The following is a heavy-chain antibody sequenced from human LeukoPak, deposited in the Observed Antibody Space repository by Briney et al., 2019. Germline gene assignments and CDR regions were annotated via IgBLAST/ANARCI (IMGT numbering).Heavy chain of an antibody. J-gene: IGHJ6*03. V-gene: IGHV4-59*12. CDR1: GGSISSYY. CDR2: IYYTGST. Sequence: SETLSLTCTVSGGSISSYYWSWIRQPPGKGLEWIGFIYYTGSTNYNPSLKSRVTISVDTSKNQFSLKLSSVTAADTAVYYCARGRGGYYYGSGSYYNPSLRMEDYYYYMDVWGKGTTVTVSS. D-gene: IGHD3-10*01. CDR3: ARGRGGYYYGSGSYYNPSLRMEDYYYYMDV.